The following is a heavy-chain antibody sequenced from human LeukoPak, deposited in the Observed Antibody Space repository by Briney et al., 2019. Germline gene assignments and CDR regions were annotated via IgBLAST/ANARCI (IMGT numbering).Heavy chain of an antibody. CDR3: ARHAIFYGSGSFTPLDY. CDR2: IYYSGST. Sequence: WVRQPPGKGLEGIGSIYYSGSTYYNPSIKSRFTISVDTSKNQFSLKLSSVTAADTAVYYCARHAIFYGSGSFTPLDYWAREPWSPSPQ. J-gene: IGHJ4*02. D-gene: IGHD3-10*01. V-gene: IGHV4-39*01.